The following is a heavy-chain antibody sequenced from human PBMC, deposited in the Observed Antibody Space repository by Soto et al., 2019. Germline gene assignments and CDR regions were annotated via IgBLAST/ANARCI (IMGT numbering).Heavy chain of an antibody. Sequence: QITLKESGPTLVKPTQTLTLTCTFSGFSLSTTGVGVGWIRQSPGKALEWLALIYWDDSAHYSPSLTSRLTITKDTSKNQVVLTMTQMDPLDTRKYYCAHRRGYRYGNMGFGHWGQGTLVTVSS. CDR3: AHRRGYRYGNMGFGH. D-gene: IGHD5-18*01. J-gene: IGHJ4*02. CDR2: IYWDDSA. V-gene: IGHV2-5*02. CDR1: GFSLSTTGVG.